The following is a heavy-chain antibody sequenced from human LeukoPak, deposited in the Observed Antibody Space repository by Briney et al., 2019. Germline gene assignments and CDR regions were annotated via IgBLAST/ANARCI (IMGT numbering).Heavy chain of an antibody. V-gene: IGHV1-8*01. D-gene: IGHD3-10*01. J-gene: IGHJ4*02. CDR3: ARAARITMVRGVKRTYYFDY. CDR1: GYTFTSYD. CDR2: MNPNSGNT. Sequence: ASVKVSCKASGYTFTSYDINWVRQATGQGLEWMGWMNPNSGNTGYAQKFRGRVTMTRNTSISTAYMELSSLRSEDTAVYYCARAARITMVRGVKRTYYFDYWGQGTLVTVSS.